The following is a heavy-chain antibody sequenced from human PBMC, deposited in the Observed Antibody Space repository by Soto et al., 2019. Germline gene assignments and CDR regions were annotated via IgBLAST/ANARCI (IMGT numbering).Heavy chain of an antibody. D-gene: IGHD2-15*01. CDR2: IIPIFGTA. Sequence: QVQLVQSGAEVKKPGSSVKVSCKASGGTFSSYAISWVRQAPGQGLEWMGGIIPIFGTANYAQKFQGRVTITADESMSTAYMELSSLRSEDTAVYYCARSVVVVAAKERLYYFDYWGQGTLVTVSS. V-gene: IGHV1-69*01. J-gene: IGHJ4*02. CDR3: ARSVVVVAAKERLYYFDY. CDR1: GGTFSSYA.